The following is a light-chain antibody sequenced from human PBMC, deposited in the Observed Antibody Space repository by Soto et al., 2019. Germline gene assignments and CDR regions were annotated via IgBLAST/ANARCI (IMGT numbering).Light chain of an antibody. Sequence: QSALTQPASVSGSPGQSITISCTGTSSDVGGYNYVSWYQQHPGKAPKLMIYDVTDWPSGVSDRFSGSKSDNMASLTISGLQAEDEADYYCNSYTTSGTWVFGGGTKVTVL. V-gene: IGLV2-14*01. CDR1: SSDVGGYNY. CDR3: NSYTTSGTWV. CDR2: DVT. J-gene: IGLJ3*02.